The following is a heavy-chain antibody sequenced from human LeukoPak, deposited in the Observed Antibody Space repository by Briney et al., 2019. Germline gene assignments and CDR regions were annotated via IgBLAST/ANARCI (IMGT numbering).Heavy chain of an antibody. D-gene: IGHD4-17*01. CDR3: AKGNYGEKIDY. Sequence: GGSLRLSCAASGFIFRSYWMYWFRQTPGKGLVWVSRINSDGSITTYADSVKGRFTISRDNSKNTLYLLMNSLKAEDAALYYCAKGNYGEKIDYWGPGTLVTVSS. CDR1: GFIFRSYW. CDR2: INSDGSIT. J-gene: IGHJ4*02. V-gene: IGHV3-74*01.